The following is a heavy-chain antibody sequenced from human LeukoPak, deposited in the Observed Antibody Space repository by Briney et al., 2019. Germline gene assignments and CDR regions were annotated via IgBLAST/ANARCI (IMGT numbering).Heavy chain of an antibody. Sequence: GGSLRLSCAASGFTFSSYSMNWDRQAPGKGLEWVSSISSSSSYIYYADSVKGRFTISRDNAKNSLYLQMNSLRAEDTAVYYCARAEAVPGPGDYWGQGTLVTVSS. CDR3: ARAEAVPGPGDY. J-gene: IGHJ4*02. CDR1: GFTFSSYS. D-gene: IGHD6-19*01. V-gene: IGHV3-21*01. CDR2: ISSSSSYI.